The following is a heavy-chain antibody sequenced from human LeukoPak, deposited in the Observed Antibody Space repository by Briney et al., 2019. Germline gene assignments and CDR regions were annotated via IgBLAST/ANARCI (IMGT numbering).Heavy chain of an antibody. CDR1: GFTFSSYA. J-gene: IGHJ4*02. D-gene: IGHD3-10*01. CDR3: AKDQGHYYGSGSQESFDY. Sequence: PGGSLRLSCAASGFTFSSYAMSWVRQAPGKGLEWVSAISGSGGSTYYADSVKGRFTISRDNSKSTLYLQMNSLRAEDTAVYYCAKDQGHYYGSGSQESFDYWGQGTLVTVSS. V-gene: IGHV3-23*01. CDR2: ISGSGGST.